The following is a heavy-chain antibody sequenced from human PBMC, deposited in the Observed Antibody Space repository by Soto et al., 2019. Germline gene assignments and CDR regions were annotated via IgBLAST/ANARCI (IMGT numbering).Heavy chain of an antibody. V-gene: IGHV3-30*19. Sequence: QVQLVESGGGVVQPGGSLRLSCTASGFTFSSYGMHWVRQAPGKGLKWVAVIPHDGTYQYYLDSVKGRFTISRDNSKDTLYLQMNSLRVEETAVYYCVRDDDILDNGLERWGQGTLVTLSS. J-gene: IGHJ5*02. CDR3: VRDDDILDNGLER. CDR1: GFTFSSYG. CDR2: IPHDGTYQ.